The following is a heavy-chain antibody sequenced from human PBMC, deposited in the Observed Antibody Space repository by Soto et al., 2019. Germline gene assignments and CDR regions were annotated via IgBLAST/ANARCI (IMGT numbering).Heavy chain of an antibody. J-gene: IGHJ4*02. D-gene: IGHD3-10*01. CDR1: GGSISSGGYY. V-gene: IGHV4-31*01. CDR2: IYYSGST. CDR3: ARVRGGGTMVRGVIDY. Sequence: QVQLQESGPGLVKPSQTLSLTCTVSGGSISSGGYYWSWIRQHPGKGLEWIGYIYYSGSTYYNPSLKSQVTISVDTSKNQFSLKLSSVTAADTAVYYCARVRGGGTMVRGVIDYWGQGTLVTVSS.